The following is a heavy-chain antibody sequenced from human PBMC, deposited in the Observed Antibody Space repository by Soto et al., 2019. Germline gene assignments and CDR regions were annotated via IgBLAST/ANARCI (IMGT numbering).Heavy chain of an antibody. Sequence: SVKVSCKASGGTFGNSAISWVRQAPGQGLEWMGGIIPSFATGNSAPEFQGRLTITADKSTTTAYMELSSLRSEDAAVYYCARSYYGSGSYWFYGMDVWGQGTTVTVSS. V-gene: IGHV1-69*06. CDR3: ARSYYGSGSYWFYGMDV. CDR1: GGTFGNSA. D-gene: IGHD3-10*01. J-gene: IGHJ6*02. CDR2: IIPSFATG.